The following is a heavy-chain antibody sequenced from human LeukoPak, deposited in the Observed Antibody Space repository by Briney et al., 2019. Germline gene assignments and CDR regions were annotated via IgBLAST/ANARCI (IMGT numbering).Heavy chain of an antibody. CDR1: GFTFDEYA. J-gene: IGHJ6*03. V-gene: IGHV3-30*18. Sequence: GGSLRLSCAASGFTFDEYAMHWVRQAPGKGLEWVAVISYDGSNKYYADSVKGRFTISRDNSKNTLYLQMNSLRAEDTAVYYCAKGRGWEASYYYYYMDVWGKGTTVTISS. CDR3: AKGRGWEASYYYYYMDV. D-gene: IGHD1-26*01. CDR2: ISYDGSNK.